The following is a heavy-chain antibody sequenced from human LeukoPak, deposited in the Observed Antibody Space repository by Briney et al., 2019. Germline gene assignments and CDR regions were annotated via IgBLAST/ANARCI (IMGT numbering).Heavy chain of an antibody. J-gene: IGHJ3*02. V-gene: IGHV3-64*02. D-gene: IGHD2-15*01. CDR3: ARESGRDDAFDI. CDR2: ISSNGGST. Sequence: GGSLRLSCAASGFTFSSYAIHWVRQAPGKGLEYVSGISSNGGSTYYADSVKGRFTISRDNSKNTLYLQMSSLRAEDMAVYYCARESGRDDAFDIWGQGTMVTVSS. CDR1: GFTFSSYA.